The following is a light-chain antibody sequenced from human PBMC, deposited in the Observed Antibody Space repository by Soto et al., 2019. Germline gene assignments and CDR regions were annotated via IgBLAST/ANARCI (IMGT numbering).Light chain of an antibody. V-gene: IGKV3-20*01. J-gene: IGKJ2*01. CDR1: QSVSSSY. CDR2: GAS. CDR3: HQYGSSPYT. Sequence: EIVLTQSPGTLSLSPGERATLSCRASQSVSSSYFAWYQQKPGQAPRLLIYGASNRATGIPDRFSGSGSGTDFTLTISRLEPEDFAVYYCHQYGSSPYTFGQGTKLDIK.